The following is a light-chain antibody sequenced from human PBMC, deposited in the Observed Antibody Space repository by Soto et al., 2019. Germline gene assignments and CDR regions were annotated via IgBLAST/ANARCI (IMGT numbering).Light chain of an antibody. CDR1: TSDVGSYSL. CDR2: EDS. J-gene: IGLJ1*01. CDR3: YSYAGRSIYV. Sequence: QSVLTQPASVSGSPGQSITMSCTGTTSDVGSYSLLSWYQQHPGKAPKLMIYEDSKRPSGVSNRFSGSKSGNTASLTISGLQAEDEADYYCYSYAGRSIYVFGNGRKVTVL. V-gene: IGLV2-23*01.